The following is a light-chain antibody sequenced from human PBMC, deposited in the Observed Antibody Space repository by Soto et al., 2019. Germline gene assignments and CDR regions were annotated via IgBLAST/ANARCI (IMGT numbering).Light chain of an antibody. J-gene: IGKJ5*01. V-gene: IGKV3-15*01. CDR3: QQYNNWPRT. CDR2: GAS. CDR1: QSFSSN. Sequence: EIVMKHSPATLSVYPGERATLSCRASQSFSSNLAWYQQKPGQAPRLLIYGASTRATGVPARFSGSGSGTEFTLTISSLQSEDFAVYYCQQYNNWPRTFGQGTRLEI.